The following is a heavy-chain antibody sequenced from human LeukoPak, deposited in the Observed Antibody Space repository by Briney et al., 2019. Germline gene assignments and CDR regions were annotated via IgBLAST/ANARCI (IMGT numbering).Heavy chain of an antibody. CDR3: ASFPVGATPRPFDY. V-gene: IGHV4-34*01. D-gene: IGHD1-26*01. CDR2: INDRGNS. J-gene: IGHJ4*02. Sequence: SETLSLTCAVYGGSFSGNYWIWIRQPPGKGLEWIGEINDRGNSNYNPSLKSRVTISADTSKNQFSLKLSSVTAADTAVYYCASFPVGATPRPFDYWGQGTLVTVSS. CDR1: GGSFSGNY.